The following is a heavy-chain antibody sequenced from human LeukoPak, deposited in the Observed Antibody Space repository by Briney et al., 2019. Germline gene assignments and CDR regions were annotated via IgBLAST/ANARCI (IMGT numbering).Heavy chain of an antibody. V-gene: IGHV1-2*02. CDR2: INPNSGGT. CDR1: GYTFTGYY. CDR3: ARDRYSSGGYYYGMDV. D-gene: IGHD6-25*01. Sequence: ASAKVSCKASGYTFTGYYMHWVRQAPGQGLEWMGWINPNSGGTNYAQKFQGRVTMTRDTSISTAYMELSRLRSDDTAVYYCARDRYSSGGYYYGMDVWGQGTTVTVSS. J-gene: IGHJ6*02.